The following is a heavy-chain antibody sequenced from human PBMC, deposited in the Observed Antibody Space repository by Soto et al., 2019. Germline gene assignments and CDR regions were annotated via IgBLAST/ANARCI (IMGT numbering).Heavy chain of an antibody. D-gene: IGHD2-8*02. CDR3: ARARSGTGVGYYYYYYMDV. V-gene: IGHV1-46*01. CDR1: GYTFTSYY. Sequence: ASVKVSCKASGYTFTSYYMHWVRQAPGQGLEWMGIIIPSVGRASYAQKFQGRVTITADKSTSTAYMELSSLRSEDTAVYYCARARSGTGVGYYYYYYMDVWGKGTTVTVSS. J-gene: IGHJ6*03. CDR2: IIPSVGRA.